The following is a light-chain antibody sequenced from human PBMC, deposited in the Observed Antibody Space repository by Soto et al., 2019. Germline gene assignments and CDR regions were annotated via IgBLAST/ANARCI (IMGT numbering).Light chain of an antibody. J-gene: IGKJ2*01. V-gene: IGKV3-20*01. CDR1: QSISSSY. CDR2: GAS. Sequence: EIVLTQSPGTLSLSPGERATLSCRASQSISSSYLAWYQRKPGQAPGVLIYGASSRATGIPDRFSGSGSGTDFTLTISRLEPEDFAVYFCQQYGNPPPNAFGQGTKVEIK. CDR3: QQYGNPPPNA.